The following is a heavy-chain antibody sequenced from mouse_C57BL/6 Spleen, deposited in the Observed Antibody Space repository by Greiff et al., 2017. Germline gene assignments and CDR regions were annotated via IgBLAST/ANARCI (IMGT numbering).Heavy chain of an antibody. CDR1: GFNIKDYY. D-gene: IGHD4-1*01. CDR2: IDPEDGET. Sequence: VQLQQSGAELVKPGASVKLSCTASGFNIKDYYMHWVKQRTEQGLEWIGRIDPEDGETKYAPKFQGKATMTADTASNTADLQLSSLTSEDTAVYYCARGAWDDYAMDYWGQGTSVTVSS. V-gene: IGHV14-2*01. CDR3: ARGAWDDYAMDY. J-gene: IGHJ4*01.